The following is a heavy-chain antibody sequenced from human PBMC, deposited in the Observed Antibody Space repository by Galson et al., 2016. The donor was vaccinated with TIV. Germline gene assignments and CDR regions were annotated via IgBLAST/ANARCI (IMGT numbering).Heavy chain of an antibody. CDR3: SREKYSGFGF. V-gene: IGHV1-46*01. D-gene: IGHD5-12*01. CDR1: EYIFTTYY. CDR2: LNPSGVTT. Sequence: SVKVPCKASEYIFTTYYIHWVRQAPGQGLEWMGMLNPSGVTTSYAEKFQDRVTMSMDTSTSTFYMELSSLTSEDTAIYYCSREKYSGFGFWGQGTLVTVSS. J-gene: IGHJ4*02.